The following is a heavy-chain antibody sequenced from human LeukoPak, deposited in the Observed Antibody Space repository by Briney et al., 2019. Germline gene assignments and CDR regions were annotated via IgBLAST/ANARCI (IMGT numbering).Heavy chain of an antibody. Sequence: GGSLRLSCAASGFTFSNAWVSWVRQAPGKGLEWVGRIKSKTDGGTTDYAAPVKGRFTISRDDSKNTLYLQMNSLKTEDTAVYYCTTDPRYYYGSGSYNYWGQGTLVTVSS. J-gene: IGHJ4*02. CDR1: GFTFSNAW. CDR2: IKSKTDGGTT. D-gene: IGHD3-10*01. CDR3: TTDPRYYYGSGSYNY. V-gene: IGHV3-15*01.